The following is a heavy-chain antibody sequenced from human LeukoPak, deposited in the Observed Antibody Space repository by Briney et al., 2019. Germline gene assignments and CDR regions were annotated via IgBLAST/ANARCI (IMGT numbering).Heavy chain of an antibody. Sequence: SQTLSLTCAVSGGSISSGGYSWSWIRQPPGKGLEWIGYIYHSGSTYYNPSLKSRVTISVDKSKNQFSLKLSSVTAADTAVYYCARLLRDYDSSGPIYGMDVWGQGTTVTVSS. J-gene: IGHJ6*02. V-gene: IGHV4-30-2*01. D-gene: IGHD3-22*01. CDR3: ARLLRDYDSSGPIYGMDV. CDR2: IYHSGST. CDR1: GGSISSGGYS.